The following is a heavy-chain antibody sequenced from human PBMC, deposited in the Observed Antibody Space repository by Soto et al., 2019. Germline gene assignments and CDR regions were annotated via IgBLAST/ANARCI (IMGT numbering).Heavy chain of an antibody. Sequence: GGSLRLSCAVSGFTVTGNYMSWVRQAPGKGLEWVSVIYSGGGTFYADSVKGRFAISRDNSKSTVFLQMSSLRAEDTAVYYCARSDYSYQMGGFYIWGKGTVVTVSS. J-gene: IGHJ3*02. V-gene: IGHV3-66*01. CDR3: ARSDYSYQMGGFYI. D-gene: IGHD4-4*01. CDR2: IYSGGGT. CDR1: GFTVTGNY.